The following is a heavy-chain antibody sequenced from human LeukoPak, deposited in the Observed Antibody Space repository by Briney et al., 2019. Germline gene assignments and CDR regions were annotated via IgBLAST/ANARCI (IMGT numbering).Heavy chain of an antibody. CDR2: IRNKAHSYGT. V-gene: IGHV3-72*01. D-gene: IGHD4-17*01. CDR1: GFAFSDSY. Sequence: GGSLRLSCGASGFAFSDSYMDWVRQAPGKGLQWVGRIRNKAHSYGTDYAWTVKVRFTISRDDSKTSLFLQMNTLKTEDTAVYYCVRVRHGDYFDTWGLGTLVTVSS. CDR3: VRVRHGDYFDT. J-gene: IGHJ4*02.